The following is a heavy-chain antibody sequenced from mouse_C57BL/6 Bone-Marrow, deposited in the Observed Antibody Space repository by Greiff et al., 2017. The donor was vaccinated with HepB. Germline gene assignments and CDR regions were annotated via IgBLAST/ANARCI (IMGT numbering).Heavy chain of an antibody. J-gene: IGHJ2*01. CDR1: GYSITSGYY. Sequence: ESGPGLVKPSQSLSLTCSVTGYSITSGYYWYWIRQFPGNKLEWMGYISYDGSNNYNPSLKNRISITRDTSKNQFFLKLNSVTTEDTATYYCARAIITTVVATPDYWGQGTTLTVSS. CDR3: ARAIITTVVATPDY. CDR2: ISYDGSN. D-gene: IGHD1-1*01. V-gene: IGHV3-6*01.